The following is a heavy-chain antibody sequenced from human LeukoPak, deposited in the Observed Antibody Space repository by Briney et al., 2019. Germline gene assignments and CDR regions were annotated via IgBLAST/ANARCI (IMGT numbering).Heavy chain of an antibody. CDR2: ISSSGSTR. J-gene: IGHJ4*02. D-gene: IGHD6-19*01. CDR3: ARDGSGWYDY. Sequence: GGSLRLSCAASGFAFSSYEMNWVRQAPGKGLEWVSYISSSGSTRYYADSVKGRFTISRDNAKNSLYLQMNSLRAEDTGVYYCARDGSGWYDYWGQGILVTVSS. CDR1: GFAFSSYE. V-gene: IGHV3-48*03.